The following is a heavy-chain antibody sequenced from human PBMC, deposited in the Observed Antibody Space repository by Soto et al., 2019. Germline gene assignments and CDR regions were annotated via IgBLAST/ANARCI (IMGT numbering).Heavy chain of an antibody. CDR1: GFTFSDYY. CDR2: ISNSGRIT. Sequence: QVHLEESGGGLVKPGGSLRLSCTASGFTFSDYYMGWIRQAPGKGLEWVSDISNSGRITHHADSVEGRFTISRDNAKNSLYLQMNSLRPEDSAIYYCAIDHGGGGLTLEYWGQGTLVTVSS. J-gene: IGHJ4*02. CDR3: AIDHGGGGLTLEY. D-gene: IGHD3-16*01. V-gene: IGHV3-11*01.